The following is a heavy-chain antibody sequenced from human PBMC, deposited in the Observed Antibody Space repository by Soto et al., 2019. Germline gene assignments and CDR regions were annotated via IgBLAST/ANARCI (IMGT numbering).Heavy chain of an antibody. Sequence: GGSLRLSCAASGFTASHYYMTWVRQAPGRGLDWVSIIFSAGSTYYADSVRGRFTISRDNSKNTLYLQMSSLRAEDTAIYYCARGAGGNSWRSPTFDSWGQGTLVTVSS. CDR2: IFSAGST. J-gene: IGHJ4*02. D-gene: IGHD5-18*01. CDR1: GFTASHYY. CDR3: ARGAGGNSWRSPTFDS. V-gene: IGHV3-66*01.